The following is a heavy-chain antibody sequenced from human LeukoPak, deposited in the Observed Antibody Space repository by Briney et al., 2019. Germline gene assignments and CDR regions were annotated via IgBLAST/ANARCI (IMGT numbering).Heavy chain of an antibody. J-gene: IGHJ4*02. CDR2: INYSGST. D-gene: IGHD6-19*01. CDR1: GDSISSYY. CDR3: ARYIAVAGTFYFDY. Sequence: SETLSLTCTVSGDSISSYYWSWIRQPPGKGLEWVGYINYSGSTNYNPSLKSRLTISVDTSKNQFPLKLRSVTAADTAVYYCARYIAVAGTFYFDYWGQGTLVTVSS. V-gene: IGHV4-59*01.